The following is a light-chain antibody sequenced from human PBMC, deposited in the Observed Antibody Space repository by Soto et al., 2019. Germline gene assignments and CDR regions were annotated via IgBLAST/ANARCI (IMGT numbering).Light chain of an antibody. J-gene: IGLJ3*02. CDR3: QSYDSSLNAL. V-gene: IGLV1-40*01. CDR2: GNS. CDR1: SSNIGAGYD. Sequence: QSVLTQPPSVSGPPGQRVTISCTGSSSNIGAGYDVHWYQQLPGTAPKLLIYGNSNRPSGVPDRFSGSKSGTSASLAITGLQAEDEADYYCQSYDSSLNALFGGGTKLTVL.